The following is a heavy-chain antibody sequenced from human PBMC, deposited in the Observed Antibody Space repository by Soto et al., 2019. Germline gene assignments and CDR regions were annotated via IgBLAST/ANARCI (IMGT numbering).Heavy chain of an antibody. CDR3: AKDTTVYDFALTWFDP. J-gene: IGHJ5*02. V-gene: IGHV3-23*01. CDR2: ISGSGGST. CDR1: GFTFSSYA. D-gene: IGHD3-3*01. Sequence: GGSLRLSCAASGFTFSSYAMSWVRQAPGKGLEWVSAISGSGGSTYYADSVKGRFTISRDNSKNTLYLQMNSLRAEDTAVYYCAKDTTVYDFALTWFDPWGQRTLVTVSS.